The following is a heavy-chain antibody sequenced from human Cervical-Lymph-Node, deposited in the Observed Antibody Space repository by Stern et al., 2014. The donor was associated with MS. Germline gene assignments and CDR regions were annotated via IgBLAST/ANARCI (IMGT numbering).Heavy chain of an antibody. CDR2: LIPIFGTA. V-gene: IGHV1-69*01. J-gene: IGHJ4*02. CDR3: ARSIDFGDYGPLDY. Sequence: VQLVPSGPEVQKPGSSVMVSCKASGGSFSNSATSWVRQAPGKGLEWMGGLIPIFGTANYAQKFHDRVKITADESTSTSYMELSSLTSEDTAVYFCARSIDFGDYGPLDYWGQGTLVIVSS. D-gene: IGHD4-17*01. CDR1: GGSFSNSA.